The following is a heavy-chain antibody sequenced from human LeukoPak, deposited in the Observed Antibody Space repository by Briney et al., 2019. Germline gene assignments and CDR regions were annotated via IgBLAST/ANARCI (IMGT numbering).Heavy chain of an antibody. V-gene: IGHV3-49*04. D-gene: IGHD3-22*01. CDR2: IRSKAYGGTT. CDR3: TRRYNYDSSGYYYVRDAFDI. Sequence: PGGSLRLSCAASGFTFSSYEMSWVRQAPGKGLEWVGFIRSKAYGGTTKNAASVKGRFTISRDDSRSIAYLQMNSLKTGDTAVYYCTRRYNYDSSGYYYVRDAFDIWGQGTMVTVSS. CDR1: GFTFSSYE. J-gene: IGHJ3*02.